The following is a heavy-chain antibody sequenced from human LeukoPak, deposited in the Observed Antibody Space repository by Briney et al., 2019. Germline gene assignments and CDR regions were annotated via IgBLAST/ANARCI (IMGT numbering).Heavy chain of an antibody. CDR1: GFTFSDYY. V-gene: IGHV3-11*01. CDR2: ISSSGSTI. CDR3: ATGYSSSWAIGDAFDI. Sequence: GGSLRLSCAAPGFTFSDYYMSWIRQAPGKGLEWVSYISSSGSTIYYADSVKGRFTISRDNAKNSLYLQMNSLRAEDTAVYYCATGYSSSWAIGDAFDIWGQGTMVTVSS. J-gene: IGHJ3*02. D-gene: IGHD6-13*01.